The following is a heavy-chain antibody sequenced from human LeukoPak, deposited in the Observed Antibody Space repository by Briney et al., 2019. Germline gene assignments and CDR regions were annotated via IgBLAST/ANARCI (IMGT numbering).Heavy chain of an antibody. CDR2: ISSGGSTI. J-gene: IGHJ3*02. Sequence: PGGSLRLSCAASGFTFSSYEMNWVRQAPGKGLEWVSHISSGGSTIHYADSVKGRFTISRDNAKKSLYLQMNSLRAEDTAVYYCARGEGYQVLYAFDIWGQGTMVTVSS. V-gene: IGHV3-48*03. CDR3: ARGEGYQVLYAFDI. CDR1: GFTFSSYE. D-gene: IGHD2-2*01.